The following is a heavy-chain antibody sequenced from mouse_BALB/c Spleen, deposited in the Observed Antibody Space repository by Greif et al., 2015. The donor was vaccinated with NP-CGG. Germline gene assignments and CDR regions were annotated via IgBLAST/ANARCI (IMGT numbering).Heavy chain of an antibody. J-gene: IGHJ4*01. Sequence: VQLQQSGTVLARPGASVKMSCKASGYSFTSYWMHWVKQRPGQGLEWIGAIYPGNSDTSYNQKFKGKAKLTAVTSASTAYMELSSLTNEDSAVYYCTTTVVYYYAMDYWGQGTSVTVSS. CDR3: TTTVVYYYAMDY. D-gene: IGHD1-1*01. CDR2: IYPGNSDT. V-gene: IGHV1-5*01. CDR1: GYSFTSYW.